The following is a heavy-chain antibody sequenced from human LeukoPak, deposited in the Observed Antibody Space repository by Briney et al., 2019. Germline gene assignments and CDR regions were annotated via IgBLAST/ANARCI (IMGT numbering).Heavy chain of an antibody. D-gene: IGHD2-15*01. J-gene: IGHJ4*02. CDR1: GGSTSSSNW. Sequence: SGTLSLTCAVSGGSTSSSNWWSWVRQPPGKGLEWIGEIYHSGSTNYNPSLKSRVTISVDKSKNQFSLKLSSVTAADTAVYYCARAYCSGGSCYLVDYWGQGTLVTVSS. V-gene: IGHV4-4*02. CDR2: IYHSGST. CDR3: ARAYCSGGSCYLVDY.